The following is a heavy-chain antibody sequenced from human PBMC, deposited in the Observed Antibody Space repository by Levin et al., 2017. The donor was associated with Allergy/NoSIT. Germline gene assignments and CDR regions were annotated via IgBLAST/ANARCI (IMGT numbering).Heavy chain of an antibody. CDR3: ARAADYNKSWFDY. V-gene: IGHV3-74*01. CDR1: GFTFSSYW. J-gene: IGHJ4*02. CDR2: IKSDGGAT. Sequence: LSLTCAASGFTFSSYWMYWVRQAPGKGLVWVSRIKSDGGATSSADSVKGRFTISRDNAKSTLFLQMNSLRGEDTAIYFCARAADYNKSWFDYWGQGTLVTVSS. D-gene: IGHD3-10*01.